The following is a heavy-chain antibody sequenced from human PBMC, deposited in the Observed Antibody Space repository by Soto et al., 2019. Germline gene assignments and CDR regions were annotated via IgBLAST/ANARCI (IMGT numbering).Heavy chain of an antibody. Sequence: QVQLVESGGGVVQPGRSLRLSCAASGFTFSSYAMHWVRQAPGKGLEWVAVISYDGSNKYYADSVKGRFTISRDNSKKSLYLKMNSLRAADPAVYYCARPRWRDDYKWGDFDLWGRGTLVTVSS. CDR1: GFTFSSYA. CDR2: ISYDGSNK. V-gene: IGHV3-30-3*01. J-gene: IGHJ2*01. CDR3: ARPRWRDDYKWGDFDL. D-gene: IGHD4-4*01.